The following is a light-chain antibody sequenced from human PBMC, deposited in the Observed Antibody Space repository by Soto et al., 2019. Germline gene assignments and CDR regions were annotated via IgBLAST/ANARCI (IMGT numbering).Light chain of an antibody. Sequence: QSVLTQPPSVSGAPGQRVTISCTGSSSNIGAGYDVHWYQHLPGTAPKLLIYGNNNRPSGVPERFSGSKSGTSASLAITGLRAEDEAEYYCQSYDSSLSGYVFGSGTKVTVL. V-gene: IGLV1-40*01. CDR1: SSNIGAGYD. CDR2: GNN. CDR3: QSYDSSLSGYV. J-gene: IGLJ1*01.